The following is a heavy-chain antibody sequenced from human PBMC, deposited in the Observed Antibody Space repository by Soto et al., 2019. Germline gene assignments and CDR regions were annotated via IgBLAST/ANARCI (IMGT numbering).Heavy chain of an antibody. V-gene: IGHV2-5*01. CDR3: AHFRRDGYNTWYYFDY. D-gene: IGHD5-12*01. J-gene: IGHJ4*02. CDR1: GFSLSTSGVG. Sequence: SGPTLVNPTQTLTLTCTFSGFSLSTSGVGVGWIRQPPGKALEWLALIYWNDDKRYSPSLKSRLTITKDTSENQVVLTMTNMDPVDTATYYCAHFRRDGYNTWYYFDYWGQGTLVTVSS. CDR2: IYWNDDK.